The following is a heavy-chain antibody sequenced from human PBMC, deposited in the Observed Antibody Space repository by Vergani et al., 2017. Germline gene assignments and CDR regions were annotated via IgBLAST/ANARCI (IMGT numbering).Heavy chain of an antibody. CDR1: GGSISSGGYS. D-gene: IGHD3-3*01. V-gene: IGHV4-30-2*01. Sequence: QLQLQESGPGLVKPSQTLSLTCAVSGGSISSGGYSWSWIRQPPGKGLEWIGYIYHSGSTYYNPSLKSRVTISVERSKNEFSLKLRSVTAADTAVYYCVRGFLKWPLYPYYYMDVWGKRTTVTVSS. CDR3: VRGFLKWPLYPYYYMDV. J-gene: IGHJ6*03. CDR2: IYHSGST.